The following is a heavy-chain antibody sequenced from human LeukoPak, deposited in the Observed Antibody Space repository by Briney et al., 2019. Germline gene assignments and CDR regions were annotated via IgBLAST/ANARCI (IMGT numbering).Heavy chain of an antibody. D-gene: IGHD6-13*01. CDR1: GFXFSSYA. V-gene: IGHV3-30-3*01. CDR2: ISYDGSNS. Sequence: PGGSLRLSCAASGFXFSSYAFHWVRQAPGKGLEWVAVISYDGSNSYYADSVRGRFTISRDYSKNTLYLQMNSLRTEDTAVYFCARDAGSSWNFGYWGQGTLVTVSS. CDR3: ARDAGSSWNFGY. J-gene: IGHJ4*02.